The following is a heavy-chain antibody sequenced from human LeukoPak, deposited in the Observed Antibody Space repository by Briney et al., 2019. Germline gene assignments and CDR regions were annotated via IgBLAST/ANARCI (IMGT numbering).Heavy chain of an antibody. V-gene: IGHV3-30*18. CDR1: GFTFSSYG. CDR3: AKESGGIAVAGDNWFDP. D-gene: IGHD6-19*01. J-gene: IGHJ5*02. Sequence: GGSPRLSCAASGFTFSSYGMHWVRQAPGKGLEWVAVISYDGSNKYYADSVKGRFTISRDNSKNTLYLQMNSLRAEDTAVYYCAKESGGIAVAGDNWFDPWGQGTLVTVSS. CDR2: ISYDGSNK.